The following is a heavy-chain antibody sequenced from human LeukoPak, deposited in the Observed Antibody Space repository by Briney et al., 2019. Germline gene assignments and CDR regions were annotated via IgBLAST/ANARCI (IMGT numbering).Heavy chain of an antibody. Sequence: SGTLSLTCAVSGGSIGSSNWWSWVRQPPGKGLEWIGEIYHSGSTNYNPSLKSRVTISVDKSKNQFSLKLSSVTAADTAVYYCARYLGTAMVPYFDYWGQGTLVTVSS. J-gene: IGHJ4*02. CDR2: IYHSGST. CDR1: GGSIGSSNW. V-gene: IGHV4-4*02. CDR3: ARYLGTAMVPYFDY. D-gene: IGHD5-18*01.